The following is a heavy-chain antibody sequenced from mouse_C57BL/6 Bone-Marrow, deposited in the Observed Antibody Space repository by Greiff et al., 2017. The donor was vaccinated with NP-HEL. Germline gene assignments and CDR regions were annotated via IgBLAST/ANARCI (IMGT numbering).Heavy chain of an antibody. CDR3: ARSAMGY. J-gene: IGHJ4*01. Sequence: QVQLQQPGAELVRPGSSVKLSCKASGYTFTSYWMHWVKQRPIQGLEWIGNIDPSDSETPYNQKFKDKATLTVDNSSSTAYMQLSSLTSEDSAVYDCARSAMGYWGQGTSVTVSS. CDR1: GYTFTSYW. CDR2: IDPSDSET. V-gene: IGHV1-52*01.